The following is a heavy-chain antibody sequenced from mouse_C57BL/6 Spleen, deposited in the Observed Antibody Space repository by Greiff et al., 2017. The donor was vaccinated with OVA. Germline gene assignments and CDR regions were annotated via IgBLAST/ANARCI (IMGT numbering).Heavy chain of an antibody. V-gene: IGHV1-52*01. D-gene: IGHD1-1*01. J-gene: IGHJ4*01. Sequence: QVQLQQPGAELVRPGSSVKLSCKASGYTFTSYWMHWVKQRPIQGLEWIGNIDPSDSETPYNQKFKDKATLTVDKSSSTAYMQLSSLTSEDSAVYDCARAYYGSLYAMDYWGQGTSVTVSS. CDR1: GYTFTSYW. CDR3: ARAYYGSLYAMDY. CDR2: IDPSDSET.